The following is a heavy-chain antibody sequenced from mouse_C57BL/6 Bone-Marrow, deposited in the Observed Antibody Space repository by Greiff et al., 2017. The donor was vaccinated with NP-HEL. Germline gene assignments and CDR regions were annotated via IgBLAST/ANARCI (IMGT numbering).Heavy chain of an antibody. Sequence: VQLKESGPGLVAPSQSLSITCTVSGFSLTSYGVHWVRQPPGKGLEWLVVIWSDGSTTYNSALKSRLSISKDNSKSQVFLKMNSLQTDDTAMYYCARQGYDGYPSYWYFDVWGTGTTVTVSS. D-gene: IGHD2-3*01. CDR1: GFSLTSYG. J-gene: IGHJ1*03. CDR2: IWSDGST. V-gene: IGHV2-6-1*01. CDR3: ARQGYDGYPSYWYFDV.